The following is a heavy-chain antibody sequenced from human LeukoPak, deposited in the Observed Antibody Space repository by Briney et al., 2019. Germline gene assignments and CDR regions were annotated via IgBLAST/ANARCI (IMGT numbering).Heavy chain of an antibody. J-gene: IGHJ4*02. D-gene: IGHD3-22*01. Sequence: GGSLRLSCAASGFSFSSYSFNWVRQAPGKGLEWVSSINTVSSYIYYADSLKGRFTISRDNAKNSVYLQMDSLRAEDSAVYYCARLRRNTDSSGFFYYYDYWGQGTLVTVSA. CDR1: GFSFSSYS. CDR3: ARLRRNTDSSGFFYYYDY. V-gene: IGHV3-21*06. CDR2: INTVSSYI.